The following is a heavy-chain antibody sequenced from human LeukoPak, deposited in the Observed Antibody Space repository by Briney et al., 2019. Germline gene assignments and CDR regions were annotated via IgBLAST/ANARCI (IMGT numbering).Heavy chain of an antibody. Sequence: GGSLRLSCAASGFTFSSYAMSWVRQAPGKELEWVSAISGSGGSTYYADSVKGRFTISRDNSKNTLYLQMNSLRAEDTAVYYCAKRQFLEVYFDYWGQGTLVTVSS. CDR2: ISGSGGST. CDR1: GFTFSSYA. V-gene: IGHV3-23*01. CDR3: AKRQFLEVYFDY. D-gene: IGHD3-3*01. J-gene: IGHJ4*02.